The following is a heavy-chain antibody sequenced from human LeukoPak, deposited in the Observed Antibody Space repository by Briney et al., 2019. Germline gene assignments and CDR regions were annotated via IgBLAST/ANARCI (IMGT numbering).Heavy chain of an antibody. Sequence: PGGSLRLSCAASGFTFSGSDMHWVRQASGKGLEWVGRIRSKANSYAIAYAASVKGRFTISRDDSKNTAYLQMNSLKTEDTAVYHCTRDSSVSPPSRGWFDPWGQGTLVTVSS. CDR1: GFTFSGSD. V-gene: IGHV3-73*01. J-gene: IGHJ5*02. CDR2: IRSKANSYAI. D-gene: IGHD3-22*01. CDR3: TRDSSVSPPSRGWFDP.